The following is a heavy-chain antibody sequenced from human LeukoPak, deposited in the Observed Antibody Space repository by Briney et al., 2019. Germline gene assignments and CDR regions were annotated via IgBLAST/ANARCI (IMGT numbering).Heavy chain of an antibody. CDR2: ISGSGGST. CDR1: GFTFSSYA. J-gene: IGHJ4*02. CDR3: AKDEGDILVVPAAMDY. D-gene: IGHD2-2*01. Sequence: GGSLRLSCAASGFTFSSYAMSWVRQAPGKGLEWVSAISGSGGSTYYADSVKGRFTISRDNSRNTLYLQMNSLRAEDTAVYYCAKDEGDILVVPAAMDYWGQGTLVTVSS. V-gene: IGHV3-23*01.